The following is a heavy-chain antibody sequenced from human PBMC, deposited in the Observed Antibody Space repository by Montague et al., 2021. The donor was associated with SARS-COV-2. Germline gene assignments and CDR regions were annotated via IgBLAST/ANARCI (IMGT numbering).Heavy chain of an antibody. Sequence: SVKVSCKASGYRFSSYGISWVRQAPGQGLEWMGWISTYNGNTIYAQNFQGRLTMTRDTSTSTATMELKYLIPDDTAVYYCARAAGLDFWSDYYLNWFDPWGQGTLVTVSS. D-gene: IGHD3-3*01. CDR3: ARAAGLDFWSDYYLNWFDP. CDR1: GYRFSSYG. J-gene: IGHJ5*02. CDR2: ISTYNGNT. V-gene: IGHV1-18*01.